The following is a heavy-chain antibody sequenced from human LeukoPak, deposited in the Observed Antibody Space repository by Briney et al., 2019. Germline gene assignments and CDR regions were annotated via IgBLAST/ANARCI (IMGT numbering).Heavy chain of an antibody. CDR1: RGSFSGYY. Sequence: SETLSLTSAVYRGSFSGYYWSWIRHPPRKGLGWSWEINHSGSTNYNPSLKSRVTISVDTSKNQFSLKLSSVTAADTAVYYCARGRRYYGSGTVWFDPWGQGTLVTVSS. CDR3: ARGRRYYGSGTVWFDP. J-gene: IGHJ5*02. D-gene: IGHD3-10*01. CDR2: INHSGST. V-gene: IGHV4-34*01.